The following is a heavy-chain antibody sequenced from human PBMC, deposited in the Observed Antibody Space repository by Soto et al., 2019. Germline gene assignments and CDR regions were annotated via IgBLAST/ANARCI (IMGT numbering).Heavy chain of an antibody. CDR3: GRVDCSSTSCYLGIGWFDP. J-gene: IGHJ5*02. V-gene: IGHV4-34*01. Sequence: SETLSLTCAVYGGSFSGYYWSWIRQPPGKGLEWIGEISHSGSTNYNPSLKSRVTISVDTSKNQFSLKLSSVTAADTAVYYCGRVDCSSTSCYLGIGWFDPWGQGTLVTVSS. CDR2: ISHSGST. D-gene: IGHD2-2*01. CDR1: GGSFSGYY.